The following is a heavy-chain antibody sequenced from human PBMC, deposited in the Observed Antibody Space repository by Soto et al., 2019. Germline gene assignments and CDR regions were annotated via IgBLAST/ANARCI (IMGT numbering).Heavy chain of an antibody. CDR1: GYTFTSYY. CDR2: INPSGGST. V-gene: IGHV1-46*01. CDR3: ARGPVYCSGGRCSNGWFDP. Sequence: ASVKVSCKASGYTFTSYYMHWVRQAPGQGLEWMAIINPSGGSTRYAQKFQGRVTMTRDTSTSTVYMELSSLRSEDTAVYYCARGPVYCSGGRCSNGWFDPWGQATLVTVSS. D-gene: IGHD2-15*01. J-gene: IGHJ5*02.